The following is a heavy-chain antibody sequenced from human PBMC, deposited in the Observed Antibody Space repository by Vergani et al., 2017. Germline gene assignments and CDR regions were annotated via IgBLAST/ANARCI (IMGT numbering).Heavy chain of an antibody. CDR3: ASDYASNYYYYGMDV. CDR2: IYSGGST. Sequence: EVQLVESGGGVVQPGGSLRLSCAASGFTVSSNYMSWVRQAPGKGLEWVSVIYSGGSTYYADSVKGRFTISRDNSKNTLYLQMNSLRAEDTAVYYCASDYASNYYYYGMDVWGQGTTVTVSS. V-gene: IGHV3-66*02. D-gene: IGHD4-17*01. J-gene: IGHJ6*02. CDR1: GFTVSSNY.